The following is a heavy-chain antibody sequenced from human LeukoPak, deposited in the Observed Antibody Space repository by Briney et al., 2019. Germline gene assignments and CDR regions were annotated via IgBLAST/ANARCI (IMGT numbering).Heavy chain of an antibody. CDR2: IYYSGST. V-gene: IGHV4-61*01. CDR3: ARAKTPTVFDY. CDR1: GGSISSRSYY. J-gene: IGHJ4*02. D-gene: IGHD4-11*01. Sequence: ASETLSLTCTVSGGSISSRSYYWSWIRQPPGKGLEWIGYIYYSGSTNYNPSLKSRVTISVDTSKNQFSLKLSSVTAADTAVYYCARAKTPTVFDYWGQGTLVTVSS.